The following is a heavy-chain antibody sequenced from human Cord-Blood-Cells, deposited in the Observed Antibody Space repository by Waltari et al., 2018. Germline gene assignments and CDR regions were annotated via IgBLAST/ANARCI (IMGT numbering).Heavy chain of an antibody. J-gene: IGHJ4*02. V-gene: IGHV1-3*01. CDR3: AGGLKWER. CDR2: INAGNGNT. CDR1: GYTFTSYA. Sequence: QVQLVQSGAAVKKPGASVKVSCKASGYTFTSYAMHWVRQATGQRFEWMGGINAGNGNTKYSQKFHGRVHITRDTSASTAYMELSSLRSEGTAVYDFAGGLKWERWGQGTLVTVSS. D-gene: IGHD1-26*01.